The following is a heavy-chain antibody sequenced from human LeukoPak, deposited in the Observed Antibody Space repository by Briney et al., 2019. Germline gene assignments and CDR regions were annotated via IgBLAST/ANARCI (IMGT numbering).Heavy chain of an antibody. Sequence: PGGSLRLSCAASGFTFSSYCMSWVRQAPGKGLEWVANINQDGSEKYYVDSVKGRFTISRDNAKNSLYPQMNSLRAEDTAVYYCARDVMGCSSTSCFFDPWGQGTLVTVSS. CDR2: INQDGSEK. D-gene: IGHD2-2*01. CDR1: GFTFSSYC. J-gene: IGHJ5*02. CDR3: ARDVMGCSSTSCFFDP. V-gene: IGHV3-7*01.